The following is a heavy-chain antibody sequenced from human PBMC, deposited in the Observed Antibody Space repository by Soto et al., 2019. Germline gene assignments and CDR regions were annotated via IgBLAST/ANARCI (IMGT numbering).Heavy chain of an antibody. J-gene: IGHJ4*02. CDR2: ISYDGSMK. CDR1: GFTFSSYA. V-gene: IGHV3-30*04. D-gene: IGHD5-18*01. Sequence: QVQLVESGGGVVQPGRSLKLSCADSGFTFSSYAMHWVRQAPGKGLEWVAIISYDGSMKYYADSVKGRFTLSRDNSKNTLYLQMNSLRAEDTAVYYCARDLSGYGYDYWGQGTMVTVSS. CDR3: ARDLSGYGYDY.